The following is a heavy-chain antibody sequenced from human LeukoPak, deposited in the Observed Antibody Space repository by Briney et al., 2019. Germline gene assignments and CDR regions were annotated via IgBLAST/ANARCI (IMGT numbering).Heavy chain of an antibody. Sequence: GASVTVSCKASGYPFTSYYIHWVRQAPGQGLEWMGIIHPYGNTTTYEQRFQGRVTMTRDMSSSTVYMELSSLRSEDTAVYYCARTTFDRSAYFDYWGQGTLVTVSS. CDR2: IHPYGNTT. D-gene: IGHD3-22*01. CDR3: ARTTFDRSAYFDY. CDR1: GYPFTSYY. V-gene: IGHV1-46*01. J-gene: IGHJ4*02.